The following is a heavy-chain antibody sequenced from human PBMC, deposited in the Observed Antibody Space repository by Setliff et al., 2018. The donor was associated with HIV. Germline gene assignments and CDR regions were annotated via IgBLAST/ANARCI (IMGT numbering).Heavy chain of an antibody. J-gene: IGHJ6*03. Sequence: SETLSLTCAVSGYSVSSGYYWGWIRQPPGKGLEWIASIYYSGSTYYAPSLKSRVTISVDTSKNQFSLKLTSVTAADTAMYYCARDMTTVTYYYYYYYMDVWGKGTTVTAP. V-gene: IGHV4-38-2*02. CDR1: GYSVSSGYY. D-gene: IGHD4-17*01. CDR2: IYYSGST. CDR3: ARDMTTVTYYYYYYYMDV.